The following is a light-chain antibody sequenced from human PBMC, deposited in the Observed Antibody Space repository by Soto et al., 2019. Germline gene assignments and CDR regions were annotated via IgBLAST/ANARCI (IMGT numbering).Light chain of an antibody. Sequence: EMVLTQSPGTLSLSPGERATLSCRASQSVSSSYLAWYQQKPGQAPRLLIYGASSRATGIPDRFSGSGSGTDFTLTISRLAPEDFAVYYCQQYGSSPPSTFGQGTKLEIK. CDR1: QSVSSSY. J-gene: IGKJ2*01. V-gene: IGKV3-20*01. CDR2: GAS. CDR3: QQYGSSPPST.